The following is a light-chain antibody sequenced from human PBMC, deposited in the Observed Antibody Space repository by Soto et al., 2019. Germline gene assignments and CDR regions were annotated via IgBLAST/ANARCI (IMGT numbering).Light chain of an antibody. V-gene: IGLV2-14*03. CDR2: EDI. CDR3: CSYTTSSTLV. CDR1: SSDIGTYNH. Sequence: QSVLTQPASLSRTPGQSIAVSSAGTSSDIGTYNHVSWYQQHPGKAPQHISYEDINRPSELSSRFSGSKSGNTASLTISGLQAEDEADYFCCSYTTSSTLVCGTGTKV. J-gene: IGLJ1*01.